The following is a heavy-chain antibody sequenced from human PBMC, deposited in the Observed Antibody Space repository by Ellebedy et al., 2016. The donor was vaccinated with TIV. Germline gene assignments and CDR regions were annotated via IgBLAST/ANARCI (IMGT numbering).Heavy chain of an antibody. D-gene: IGHD2-15*01. J-gene: IGHJ4*02. V-gene: IGHV1-2*02. CDR3: ARGLTWYEIDY. Sequence: AASVKVSCKASGYTFTGYHMHWVRQAPGQGLEWMGWINLNSGGTNYEQKFQGRVIMTRDTSTSTVYMELSSLRSEDTAVYYCARGLTWYEIDYWGQGTLVTVSS. CDR1: GYTFTGYH. CDR2: INLNSGGT.